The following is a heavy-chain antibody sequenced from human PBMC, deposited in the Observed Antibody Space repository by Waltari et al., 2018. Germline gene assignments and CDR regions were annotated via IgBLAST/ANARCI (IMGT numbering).Heavy chain of an antibody. CDR1: GFTFDDYA. CDR3: ARVAGPGSLGY. J-gene: IGHJ4*02. CDR2: IKQDGSEK. Sequence: EVQLVESGGGLVQPGRSLRLSCAASGFTFDDYAMHWVRQAQGKGLEWVANIKQDGSEKYYVDSVKGRFTISRDNAKNSLYLQMNSLRAEDTAVYYCARVAGPGSLGYWGQGTLVTVSS. V-gene: IGHV3-7*01. D-gene: IGHD1-26*01.